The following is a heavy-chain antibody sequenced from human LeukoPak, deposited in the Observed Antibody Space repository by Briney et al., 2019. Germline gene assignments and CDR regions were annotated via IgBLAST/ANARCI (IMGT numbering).Heavy chain of an antibody. CDR1: GGSFRGYY. D-gene: IGHD3-10*01. CDR2: INHSGST. Sequence: PSETLSLTCAVYGGSFRGYYWSWIRQPPGKGLEWIGEINHSGSTDYNPSLRSRVTISVDTSKNQFSLRLSSVTAADTAVYYCARVMVGVRGLHFDDWGQGTLVTVSS. V-gene: IGHV4-34*01. CDR3: ARVMVGVRGLHFDD. J-gene: IGHJ4*02.